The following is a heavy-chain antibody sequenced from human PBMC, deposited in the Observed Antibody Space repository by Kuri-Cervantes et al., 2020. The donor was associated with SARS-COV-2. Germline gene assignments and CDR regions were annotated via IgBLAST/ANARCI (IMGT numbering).Heavy chain of an antibody. V-gene: IGHV3-21*01. CDR3: ARVPNVVPAAIGGGY. J-gene: IGHJ4*02. D-gene: IGHD2-2*02. Sequence: AGSMTLSCAASGFTFSSYSMNWVRQAPGKGLEWVSSISSSSSYIYYADSVKGRFTISRDNAKNSLYLQMNSLRAEDTAVYYCARVPNVVPAAIGGGYWGQGTLVTVSS. CDR2: ISSSSSYI. CDR1: GFTFSSYS.